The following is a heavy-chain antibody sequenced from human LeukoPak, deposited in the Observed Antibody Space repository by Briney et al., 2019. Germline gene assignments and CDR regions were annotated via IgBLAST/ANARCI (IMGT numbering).Heavy chain of an antibody. J-gene: IGHJ5*02. CDR2: ISSSGSTI. V-gene: IGHV3-11*01. CDR1: GFTFSDYY. CDR3: ARVQTINWFDP. D-gene: IGHD5-24*01. Sequence: GGSLRLSCAASGFTFSDYYMSWIRQAAGKGLEWVSYISSSGSTIYYADSVKGRFTISRDNAKNSLYLQMNSLRAEDTAVYYCARVQTINWFDPWGQGTLVTVSS.